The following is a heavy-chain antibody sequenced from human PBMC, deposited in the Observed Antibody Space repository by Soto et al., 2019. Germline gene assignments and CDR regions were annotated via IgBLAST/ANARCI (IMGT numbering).Heavy chain of an antibody. D-gene: IGHD1-26*01. J-gene: IGHJ6*02. CDR2: LGAARDP. CDR1: GFSFRDYD. V-gene: IGHV3-13*05. Sequence: EVQLVESGGGSVQPGESLRLSCAASGFSFRDYDMQWVRQRKGKGLEWVSALGAARDPYYVGSVKGRFSVSRDNAQNSLFLQMNNLRVDETAVYFCARAYLGRLPRRADYYYAMDVWGRGTTVTVSS. CDR3: ARAYLGRLPRRADYYYAMDV.